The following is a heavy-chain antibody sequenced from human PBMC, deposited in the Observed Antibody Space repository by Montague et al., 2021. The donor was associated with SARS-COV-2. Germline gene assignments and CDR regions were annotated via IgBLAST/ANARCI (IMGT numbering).Heavy chain of an antibody. J-gene: IGHJ4*02. Sequence: SETLSLTCTVSGGSISSSSYYWGWIRQPPGKGREWIRSIYDSGSTYYNPSIKSRVTIAVDTSMNQFSLKLSSVTAADTAVYDCARLASGWWELTLDYWGQGTLVTVSS. CDR3: ARLASGWWELTLDY. D-gene: IGHD2-15*01. V-gene: IGHV4-39*01. CDR2: IYDSGST. CDR1: GGSISSSSYY.